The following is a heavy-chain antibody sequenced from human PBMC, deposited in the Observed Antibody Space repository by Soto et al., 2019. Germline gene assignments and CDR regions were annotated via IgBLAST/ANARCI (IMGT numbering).Heavy chain of an antibody. CDR3: VKEGSGGYSRGSFDL. V-gene: IGHV3-23*01. J-gene: IGHJ3*01. CDR1: GLTFSNYA. CDR2: ISDTGDSA. Sequence: PGGSLRLSCAASGLTFSNYAMNWVRQAPGKGLEWVSVISDTGDSAYYADSVKGRFTISRDNSKNTLYLQMNSLRAEDTAIYYCVKEGSGGYSRGSFDLWGRGTVVTV. D-gene: IGHD6-19*01.